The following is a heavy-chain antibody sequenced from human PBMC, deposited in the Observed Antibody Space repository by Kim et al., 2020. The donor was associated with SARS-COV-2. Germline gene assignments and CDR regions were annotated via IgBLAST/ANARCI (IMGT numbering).Heavy chain of an antibody. CDR3: VRGDCGECWHMGV. V-gene: IGHV3-48*02. J-gene: IGHJ6*02. CDR1: GFIFSSHA. D-gene: IGHD4-17*01. Sequence: GGSLRLSCAGSGFIFSSHAMNWVRQAPGKGLEWISYISGSSSAMHYADSVKGRFTISRDNAKNSLYLQMNSLTDEDAAVYFCVRGDCGECWHMGVWGQGTTVTVSS. CDR2: ISGSSSAM.